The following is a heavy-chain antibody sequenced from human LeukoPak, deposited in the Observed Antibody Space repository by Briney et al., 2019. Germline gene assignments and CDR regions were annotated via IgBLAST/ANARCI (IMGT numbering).Heavy chain of an antibody. CDR2: IKEDGSDK. J-gene: IGHJ4*02. D-gene: IGHD3-10*01. Sequence: GGSLRFSCSASAFTFSLYWMTWVRQAPGKGLEWVAPIKEDGSDKYYVDSVRGRFTISRDNAENSLYLQMNSLTAEDTALYYCVRDGIRDIPGVITIRYDYWGQGTLVTVSS. CDR3: VRDGIRDIPGVITIRYDY. V-gene: IGHV3-7*05. CDR1: AFTFSLYW.